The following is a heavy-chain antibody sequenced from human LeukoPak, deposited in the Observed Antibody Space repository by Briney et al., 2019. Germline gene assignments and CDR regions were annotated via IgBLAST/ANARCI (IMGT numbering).Heavy chain of an antibody. CDR3: ATDTYLVGATVGTLDY. V-gene: IGHV3-23*01. CDR2: ISGSGGST. J-gene: IGHJ4*02. D-gene: IGHD1-26*01. CDR1: GFTFSSYA. Sequence: GGSLRLSCAASGFTFSSYAMSWVRQAPGKGLEWVSAISGSGGSTYYADSVKGRFTISRDNSKNTLYLQMNGLRAEDTAVYYCATDTYLVGATVGTLDYWGQGTLVTVSS.